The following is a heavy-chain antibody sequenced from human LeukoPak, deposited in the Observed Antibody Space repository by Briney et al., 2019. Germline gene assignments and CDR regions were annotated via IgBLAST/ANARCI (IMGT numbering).Heavy chain of an antibody. J-gene: IGHJ4*02. CDR3: VNSLWGGDPYFDY. D-gene: IGHD3-16*01. Sequence: PGGSLRLSCAASGFTFDDYAMHWVGQAPGKGLEYVSAISSNGGSTYYADSVKGRFTISRDNSKNTLYLQMSSLRAEDTAVYYCVNSLWGGDPYFDYWGQGTLVTVSS. V-gene: IGHV3-64D*06. CDR1: GFTFDDYA. CDR2: ISSNGGST.